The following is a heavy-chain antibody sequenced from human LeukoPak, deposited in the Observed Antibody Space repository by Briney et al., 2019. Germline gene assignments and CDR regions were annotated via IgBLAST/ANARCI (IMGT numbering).Heavy chain of an antibody. CDR2: MNPNTGNT. J-gene: IGHJ4*02. CDR3: ARVALVGATGSAFDY. CDR1: GYTFTSYD. V-gene: IGHV1-8*01. D-gene: IGHD1-26*01. Sequence: ASVKVSCKTSGYTFTSYDINWVRQATGQGLEWMGWMNPNTGNTGYAQKFQGRITMTRDSSISTAYMELSSLRSEDTAVYYCARVALVGATGSAFDYWGQGTLVTVSS.